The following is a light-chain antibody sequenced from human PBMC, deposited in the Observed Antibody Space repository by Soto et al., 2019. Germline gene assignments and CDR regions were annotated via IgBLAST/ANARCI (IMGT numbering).Light chain of an antibody. Sequence: DIQMTQSPSSLSASVGDRVTIACQSRHAVGWDLNWFQQKPRDAPKLLIYDASTLERGVPSRFSGSGTRTDFTLTISSLQPEDVATYYCQQYSSMLSFGGGTEVDLK. CDR2: DAS. J-gene: IGKJ4*01. CDR1: HAVGWD. V-gene: IGKV1-33*01. CDR3: QQYSSMLS.